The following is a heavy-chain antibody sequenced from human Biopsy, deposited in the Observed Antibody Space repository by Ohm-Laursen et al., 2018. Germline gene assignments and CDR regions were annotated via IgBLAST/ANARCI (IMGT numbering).Heavy chain of an antibody. Sequence: ASVKVSCKASGYTFSDYILNWVRQAPGQGLEWMGWINTRRGDTNYAQKFQGRVTMTRDTSTTTVFMELTSLRSDDTAMYYCARVEDSTRHWYIDLWGRGTQVTVSS. D-gene: IGHD2-2*01. CDR1: GYTFSDYI. CDR3: ARVEDSTRHWYIDL. V-gene: IGHV1-18*01. J-gene: IGHJ2*01. CDR2: INTRRGDT.